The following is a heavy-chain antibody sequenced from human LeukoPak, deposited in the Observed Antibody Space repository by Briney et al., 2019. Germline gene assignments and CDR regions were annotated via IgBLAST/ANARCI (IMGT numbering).Heavy chain of an antibody. V-gene: IGHV3-23*01. D-gene: IGHD6-13*01. CDR2: ISGSGGST. Sequence: GGSLRLSCAASGFTFSSYAMSWVRQAPGKGLEWVSSISGSGGSTYYADSVKGRFTISRDNSKNTLYLQMNSLRAEDTAVYYCAKEPGIAAAAPTNWFDPWGQGTLVTVSS. CDR3: AKEPGIAAAAPTNWFDP. CDR1: GFTFSSYA. J-gene: IGHJ5*02.